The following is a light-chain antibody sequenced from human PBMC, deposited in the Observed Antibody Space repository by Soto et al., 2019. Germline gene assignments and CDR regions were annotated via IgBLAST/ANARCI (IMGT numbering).Light chain of an antibody. J-gene: IGLJ2*01. V-gene: IGLV1-44*01. CDR2: VNN. CDR3: AAWDDSLKRVV. CDR1: SPNIGSET. Sequence: QSVLTQPPSASGTPGRRVTIFCFGSSPNIGSETVNWYQHLPGTAPKLLIYVNNQRPSGVPDRFSGSKSGTSASLAISGLQSEDEADYFCAAWDDSLKRVVFGGGTKLTVL.